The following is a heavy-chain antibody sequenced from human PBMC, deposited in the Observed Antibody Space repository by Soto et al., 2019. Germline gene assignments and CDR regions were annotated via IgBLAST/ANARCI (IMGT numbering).Heavy chain of an antibody. CDR3: ARLFSGWVDY. CDR2: IYYSGST. Sequence: QVQLQESGPGLVKPSETLSLTCTVSGGSISSYYWSWIRQPPGKGLEWIGYIYYSGSTNYNPSLKSRVTISVHTSKNQFTLKLSSVTAADTAVYYCARLFSGWVDYWGQGTLVTVSS. D-gene: IGHD6-19*01. V-gene: IGHV4-59*08. J-gene: IGHJ4*02. CDR1: GGSISSYY.